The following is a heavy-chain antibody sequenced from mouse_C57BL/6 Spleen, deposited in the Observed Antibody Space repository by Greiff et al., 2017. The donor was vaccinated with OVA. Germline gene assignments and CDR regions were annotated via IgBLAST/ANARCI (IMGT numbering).Heavy chain of an antibody. J-gene: IGHJ3*01. CDR1: GYTFTSYW. V-gene: IGHV1-64*01. Sequence: QVQLQQPGAELVKPGASVKLSCKASGYTFTSYWMHWVKQRPGQGLEWIGMIHPNSGSTNYNEKFKSKATLTVDKSSSTAYMQLSSLTSEDSAVYYCARRGNYGSSLSWFAYWGQGTLVTVSA. CDR3: ARRGNYGSSLSWFAY. CDR2: IHPNSGST. D-gene: IGHD1-1*01.